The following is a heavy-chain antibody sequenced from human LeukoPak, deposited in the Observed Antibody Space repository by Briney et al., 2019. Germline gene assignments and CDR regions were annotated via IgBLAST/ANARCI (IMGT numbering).Heavy chain of an antibody. J-gene: IGHJ6*02. D-gene: IGHD3-10*01. CDR2: INHSGST. V-gene: IGHV4-34*01. CDR3: ARSRRYYGSGTNNYYYYGMDV. CDR1: NGSFSGYY. Sequence: SETLSLTCAVYNGSFSGYYWSWIRQPPGKGLEWIGEINHSGSTNYNPSLKSRVTISVDTSKNQFSLKLSSVTAADTAVYYCARSRRYYGSGTNNYYYYGMDVWGQGTTVTVSS.